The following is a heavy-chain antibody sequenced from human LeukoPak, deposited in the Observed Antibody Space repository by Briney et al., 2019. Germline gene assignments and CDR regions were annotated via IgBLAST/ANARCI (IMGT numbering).Heavy chain of an antibody. D-gene: IGHD6-13*01. Sequence: SETLSLTCAVYGGSFSGYYWSWIRQPPGKGLEWIGEINHSGSTNYNPSLKSRVTISVDTSKNQFSLKLSSVTAADTAVYYRARGHRSSSWYVPQFDYWGQGTLVTVSS. CDR2: INHSGST. CDR3: ARGHRSSSWYVPQFDY. V-gene: IGHV4-34*01. CDR1: GGSFSGYY. J-gene: IGHJ4*02.